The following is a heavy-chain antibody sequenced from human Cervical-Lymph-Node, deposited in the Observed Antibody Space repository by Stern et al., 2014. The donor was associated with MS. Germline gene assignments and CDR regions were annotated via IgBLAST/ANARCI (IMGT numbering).Heavy chain of an antibody. V-gene: IGHV1-69*01. CDR1: GGTFSSYA. Sequence: VQLVESGAEVKKPGSSVKVSCKASGGTFSSYAISWVRQAPGQGLEWMGGIIPIFGTANYGQKFQGRVTITADESTSTAYMELSSLRSEDTAVYYCASTLRGYYDSSGYGYYYGMDVWGQGTTVTVSS. D-gene: IGHD3-22*01. CDR3: ASTLRGYYDSSGYGYYYGMDV. CDR2: IIPIFGTA. J-gene: IGHJ6*02.